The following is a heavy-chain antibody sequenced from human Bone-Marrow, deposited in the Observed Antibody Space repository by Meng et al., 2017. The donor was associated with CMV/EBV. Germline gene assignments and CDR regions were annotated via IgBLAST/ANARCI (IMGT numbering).Heavy chain of an antibody. CDR3: ARGDQLANFDY. V-gene: IGHV1-2*02. D-gene: IGHD2-2*01. CDR2: INPNSGGT. J-gene: IGHJ4*02. Sequence: ASVKVSCKASEGTVSSYAISWVRQAPGQGLEWMGWINPNSGGTNYAQKFQGRVTMTRETSISTAYMELSRLRSDDTAVYYCARGDQLANFDYWGQGTLVTVSS. CDR1: EGTVSSYA.